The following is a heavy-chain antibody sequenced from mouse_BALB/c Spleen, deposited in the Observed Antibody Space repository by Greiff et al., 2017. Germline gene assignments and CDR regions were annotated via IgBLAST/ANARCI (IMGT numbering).Heavy chain of an antibody. D-gene: IGHD2-4*01. CDR2: IWGDGST. CDR3: ARDREDYYYDDGYYAMDY. Sequence: QVQLKESGPGLVAPSQSLSITCTVSGFSLTGYGVNWVRQPPGKGLEWLGMIWGDGSTDYNSALKSRLSISKDNSKSQVFLKMNSLQTDDTARYYCARDREDYYYDDGYYAMDYWGQGTSVTVSS. CDR1: GFSLTGYG. V-gene: IGHV2-6-7*01. J-gene: IGHJ4*01.